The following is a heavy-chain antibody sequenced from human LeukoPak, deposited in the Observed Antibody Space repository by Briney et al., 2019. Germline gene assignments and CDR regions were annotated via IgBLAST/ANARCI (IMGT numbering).Heavy chain of an antibody. Sequence: ASVKVSCKAAGYTFTSYAMNWVRQAPGQGLEWMGWINTNTGNPTYAQGFTGRFVFSLDTSVSTAYLQISSLKAEDTAPSSCATPSSAFDIWSQATMVTVSS. CDR3: ATPSSAFDI. J-gene: IGHJ3*02. CDR2: INTNTGNP. CDR1: GYTFTSYA. V-gene: IGHV7-4-1*02.